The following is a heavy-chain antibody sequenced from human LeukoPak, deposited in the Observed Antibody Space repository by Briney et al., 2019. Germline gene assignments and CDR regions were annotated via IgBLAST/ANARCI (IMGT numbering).Heavy chain of an antibody. CDR1: GYTFTGYY. V-gene: IGHV1-2*06. J-gene: IGHJ4*02. Sequence: GASVKVSCKASGYTFTGYYIHWVRQAPGQGLEWMGRINPNSGDRNYAQKFQGRVTMTRDTSISAAHMELSSLRSDDTAVYYCARGAAVGQTRDYWGQGTLVTVSS. CDR2: INPNSGDR. CDR3: ARGAAVGQTRDY. D-gene: IGHD6-13*01.